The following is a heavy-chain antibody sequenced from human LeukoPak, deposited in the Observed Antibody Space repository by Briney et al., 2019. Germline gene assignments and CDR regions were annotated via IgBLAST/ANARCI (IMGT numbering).Heavy chain of an antibody. J-gene: IGHJ4*02. V-gene: IGHV1-2*02. CDR1: GYPFTLSY. Sequence: ASVTVPFTAAGYPFTLSYLYWVRHAPGQGLEWMGWINPNSGFTNYAQKFQGRVTMTRDSSISTAYMELSRLRSDDTAVYYCARFDNCSSSSCRLFDYWGQGTLVTVSS. CDR3: ARFDNCSSSSCRLFDY. D-gene: IGHD2-2*01. CDR2: INPNSGFT.